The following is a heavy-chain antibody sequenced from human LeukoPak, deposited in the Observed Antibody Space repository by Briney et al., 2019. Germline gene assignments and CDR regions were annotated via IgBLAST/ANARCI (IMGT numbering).Heavy chain of an antibody. CDR3: ARIPRYYYDSSGYSPPDI. Sequence: GGSLRLSCAAPGFTLSSYSMNWVRQAPGKGLEWVSSISSSSSYIYYADSVKGRFTISRDNAKNSLYLQMNSLRAEDTAVYYCARIPRYYYDSSGYSPPDIWGQGTMVTVSS. J-gene: IGHJ3*02. CDR2: ISSSSSYI. D-gene: IGHD3-22*01. CDR1: GFTLSSYS. V-gene: IGHV3-21*01.